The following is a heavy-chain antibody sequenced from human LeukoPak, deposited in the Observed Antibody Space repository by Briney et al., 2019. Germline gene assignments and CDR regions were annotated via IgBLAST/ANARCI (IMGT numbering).Heavy chain of an antibody. CDR3: ARVEVGADDFDYFQH. V-gene: IGHV4-4*07. CDR2: IYTSGST. D-gene: IGHD1-26*01. Sequence: SETLSLTCTVSGVSISSYYWSWIRQPAGKGLEWIGRIYTSGSTNYNPSLKSRVTMSVDTSKNQFSLKLSSVTAADTAVYYCARVEVGADDFDYFQHWGQGTLVTVSS. J-gene: IGHJ1*01. CDR1: GVSISSYY.